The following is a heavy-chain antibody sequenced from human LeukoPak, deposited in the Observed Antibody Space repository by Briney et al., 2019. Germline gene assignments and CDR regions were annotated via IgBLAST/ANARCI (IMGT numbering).Heavy chain of an antibody. D-gene: IGHD3-9*01. CDR1: GGSISSGGYY. J-gene: IGHJ5*02. V-gene: IGHV4-31*03. Sequence: SETLSLTCTVSGGSISSGGYYWSWIRQHPGKGLEWIGYIYYSGSTYYNPSLKSRVTISVDTSKNQFSLKLSSVTAADTAVYYCAREGVYDILTGLAWFDPWGQGTLVTVPS. CDR3: AREGVYDILTGLAWFDP. CDR2: IYYSGST.